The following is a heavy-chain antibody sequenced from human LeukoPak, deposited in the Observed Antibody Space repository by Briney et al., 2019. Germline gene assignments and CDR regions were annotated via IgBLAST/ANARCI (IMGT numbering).Heavy chain of an antibody. Sequence: GASVKVSCKASGYTFTGYYMHWVRQAPGQGLEWMGWINPNSGGTNYAQKFQGRVTMTRDTSISTAYMELSRLRSDDTAVYYCAISRAAAGTSFDYWGQGTLVTVSS. J-gene: IGHJ4*02. CDR2: INPNSGGT. D-gene: IGHD6-13*01. CDR3: AISRAAAGTSFDY. V-gene: IGHV1-2*02. CDR1: GYTFTGYY.